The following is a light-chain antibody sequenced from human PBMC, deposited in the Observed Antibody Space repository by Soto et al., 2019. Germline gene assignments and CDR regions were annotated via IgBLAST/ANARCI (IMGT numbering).Light chain of an antibody. CDR1: QSISSW. Sequence: DIQMTQSPSTLSASVGDRVTITCRASQSISSWLAWYQQKPGKAPKLPIYDASSLESGVPSRFGGSGSGTEFTLTISSLQPDDVATYDCQQYNSYYYTFGQGTKLEIK. CDR3: QQYNSYYYT. J-gene: IGKJ2*01. CDR2: DAS. V-gene: IGKV1-5*01.